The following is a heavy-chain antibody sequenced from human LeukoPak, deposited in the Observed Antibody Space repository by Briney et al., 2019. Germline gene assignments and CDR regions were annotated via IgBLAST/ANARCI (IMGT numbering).Heavy chain of an antibody. Sequence: GESLKISCKGSGYSFTTYWIGWVRQMPGKGLEWMGIIYPGDSDIRYSPSFQGQVTISADKSISTAYLQWSSLKASDTAMYYCARLGAGYCSSISCSRYFDYWGQGTLVTVSS. CDR2: IYPGDSDI. J-gene: IGHJ4*02. D-gene: IGHD2-2*01. CDR1: GYSFTTYW. CDR3: ARLGAGYCSSISCSRYFDY. V-gene: IGHV5-51*01.